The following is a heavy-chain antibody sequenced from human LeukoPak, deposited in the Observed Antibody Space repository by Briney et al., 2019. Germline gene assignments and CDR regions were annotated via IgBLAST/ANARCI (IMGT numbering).Heavy chain of an antibody. J-gene: IGHJ4*02. CDR3: AREDDFWSGYSDY. Sequence: PGRSLRLSCAASGFTFSLYGMHWVRQAPGKGLEWVAVISYDGSNKYYADSVKGRFTISRDNSKNTLYLQMNNLRAEDTAVYYCAREDDFWSGYSDYWGQGTLVTVSS. V-gene: IGHV3-30*03. D-gene: IGHD3-3*01. CDR1: GFTFSLYG. CDR2: ISYDGSNK.